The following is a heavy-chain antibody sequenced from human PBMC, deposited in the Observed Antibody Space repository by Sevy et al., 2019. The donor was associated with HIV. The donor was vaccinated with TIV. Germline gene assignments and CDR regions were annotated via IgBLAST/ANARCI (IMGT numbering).Heavy chain of an antibody. J-gene: IGHJ6*02. CDR3: TRVRDDFWIYYGMDV. V-gene: IGHV3-49*03. D-gene: IGHD3-3*01. Sequence: GGSLRLSCTASGFTFGDYAMSWFRQAPGKGLEWVGFIRSKAYGGTTEYAASVKGRFTISRDDSKIIAYLQMNSLKTEDTAVYYCTRVRDDFWIYYGMDVWGQGTTVTVSS. CDR2: IRSKAYGGTT. CDR1: GFTFGDYA.